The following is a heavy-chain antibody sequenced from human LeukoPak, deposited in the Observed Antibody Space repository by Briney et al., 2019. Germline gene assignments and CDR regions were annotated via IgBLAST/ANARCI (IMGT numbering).Heavy chain of an antibody. CDR2: IRASGGTT. J-gene: IGHJ4*02. CDR3: AKGIFSGSPD. Sequence: GGSLRLSCAASGFTFSSYGMTWVRQAPGKGLEWVSGIRASGGTTYYADSVKGRFTISRDNSKNTLYLQMTSLRADDTAVYYCAKGIFSGSPDWGQGTLVTVSS. D-gene: IGHD1-26*01. CDR1: GFTFSSYG. V-gene: IGHV3-23*01.